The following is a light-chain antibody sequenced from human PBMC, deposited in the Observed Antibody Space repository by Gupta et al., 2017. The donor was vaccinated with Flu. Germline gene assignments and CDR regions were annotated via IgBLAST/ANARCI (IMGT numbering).Light chain of an antibody. CDR3: QVGDISTAV. J-gene: IGLJ3*02. CDR2: REI. CDR1: NSGSKS. V-gene: IGLV3-9*01. Sequence: ALGKTSRITCGGNNSGSKSVQWLQHMPGQSPVFGLYREINRPSGIPERFYGAKSADKANLTISRAQVGDDYYDYCQVGDISTAVFGGGTKLTVL.